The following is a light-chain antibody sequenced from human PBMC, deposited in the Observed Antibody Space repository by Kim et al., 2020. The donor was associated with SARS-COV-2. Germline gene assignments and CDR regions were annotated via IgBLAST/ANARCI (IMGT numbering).Light chain of an antibody. J-gene: IGLJ2*01. Sequence: GQSISISCTGTRSDIGAYKYVSWYQQHPGNAPNLTIYDVNNRPSGVSNRFSGSKSGNTASLTISGLQAEDEADYYCNSYTTNSTLVFGGGTQLTVL. CDR2: DVN. CDR1: RSDIGAYKY. CDR3: NSYTTNSTLV. V-gene: IGLV2-14*03.